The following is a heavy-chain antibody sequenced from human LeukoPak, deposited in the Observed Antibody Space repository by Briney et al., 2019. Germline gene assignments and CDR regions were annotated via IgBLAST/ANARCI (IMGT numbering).Heavy chain of an antibody. CDR2: IWYDGSNK. Sequence: PGRSQRLSCAASGFTFSSYGMHWVRQAPGKGLEWVAVIWYDGSNKYYADSVKGRFTISRDNSKNTLYLQMNSLRAEDTAVYYCARDGTRGVIFHYPFDYWGQGTLVTVSS. V-gene: IGHV3-33*01. CDR3: ARDGTRGVIFHYPFDY. J-gene: IGHJ4*02. CDR1: GFTFSSYG. D-gene: IGHD3-10*01.